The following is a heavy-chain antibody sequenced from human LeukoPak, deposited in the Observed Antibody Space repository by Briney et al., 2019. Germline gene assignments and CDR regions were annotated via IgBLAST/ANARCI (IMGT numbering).Heavy chain of an antibody. CDR2: ISSSSSYI. V-gene: IGHV3-21*01. CDR3: ARDRGSSGCLP. D-gene: IGHD6-19*01. J-gene: IGHJ3*01. CDR1: GFTFSSYS. Sequence: PGGSLRPSCAASGFTFSSYSMTWVRQAPGKGLEWVSSISSSSSYIYYADSVKGRFTISRDNAKNSLYLQMNSLRAEDTAVYYCARDRGSSGCLPWGQGTMVTVSS.